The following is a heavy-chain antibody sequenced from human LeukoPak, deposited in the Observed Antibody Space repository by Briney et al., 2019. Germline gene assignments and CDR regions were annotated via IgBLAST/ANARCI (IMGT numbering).Heavy chain of an antibody. V-gene: IGHV1-46*01. J-gene: IGHJ4*02. CDR3: ARDQEAYCGGDCYHPDLLRTNDDY. Sequence: GASVKVSCKASGYTFTSYYMHWVRQAPGQGLEWMGIINPSGGSTSYAQKFQGRVTMTRDMSTSTVYMELSSLRSEDTAVYYCARDQEAYCGGDCYHPDLLRTNDDYWGQGTLVTVSS. D-gene: IGHD2-21*02. CDR1: GYTFTSYY. CDR2: INPSGGST.